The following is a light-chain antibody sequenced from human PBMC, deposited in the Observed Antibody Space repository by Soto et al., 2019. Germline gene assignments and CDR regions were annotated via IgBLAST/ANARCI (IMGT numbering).Light chain of an antibody. CDR1: QTISTW. CDR2: DAS. Sequence: DIRATQSPPTLSASVGDRVTIPCRASQTISTWMAWYQQKPGKAPKLLIYDASSLESGVPSRFSGSGSGTDFTLTISSLQPEDSATYYCLQDFSYPRTFGQGTKVDI. V-gene: IGKV1-5*01. CDR3: LQDFSYPRT. J-gene: IGKJ1*01.